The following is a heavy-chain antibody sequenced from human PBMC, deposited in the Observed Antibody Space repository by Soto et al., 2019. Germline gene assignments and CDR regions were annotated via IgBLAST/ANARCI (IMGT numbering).Heavy chain of an antibody. CDR1: GGSISSGGYY. D-gene: IGHD3-3*01. Sequence: SETLSLTCTVSGGSISSGGYYWSWIRQHPGKGLEWIGYIYYSGSTYYNPSLKSRVTISVDTSKNQFSLKLSSVTAADTAVYYRARDRTYYDFWGGSTEGHYYYGMDVWGQGTTVTVSS. J-gene: IGHJ6*02. CDR2: IYYSGST. V-gene: IGHV4-31*03. CDR3: ARDRTYYDFWGGSTEGHYYYGMDV.